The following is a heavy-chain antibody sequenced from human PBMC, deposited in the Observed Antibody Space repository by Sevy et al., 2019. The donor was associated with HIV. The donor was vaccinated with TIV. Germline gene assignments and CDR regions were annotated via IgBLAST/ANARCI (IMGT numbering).Heavy chain of an antibody. D-gene: IGHD2-15*01. CDR3: VRDGLASATGFDY. CDR1: GFTFSNYW. V-gene: IGHV3-7*01. CDR2: IKEDGSDK. J-gene: IGHJ4*02. Sequence: GGSLRLSCEVSGFTFSNYWMTWVRQAPGKGLEWVANIKEDGSDKYYGDSVKGRFSLSRDNAKNSLYLQMDSLGAEDTAVYYCVRDGLASATGFDYWGQGTLVTVSS.